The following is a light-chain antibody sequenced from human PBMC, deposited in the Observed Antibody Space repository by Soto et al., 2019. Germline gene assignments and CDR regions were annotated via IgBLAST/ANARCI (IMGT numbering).Light chain of an antibody. J-gene: IGKJ3*01. V-gene: IGKV3D-20*02. Sequence: EIVLAPSPGTLSLSPGERGTLSCRASQSVSSSYLAWYQQKPGQAPRLLIYGASTRATGIPARFSGSGSGTEFTLTISSLEPEDFAVYYCQQRSNWPEFTFGPGTKVDIK. CDR3: QQRSNWPEFT. CDR1: QSVSSSY. CDR2: GAS.